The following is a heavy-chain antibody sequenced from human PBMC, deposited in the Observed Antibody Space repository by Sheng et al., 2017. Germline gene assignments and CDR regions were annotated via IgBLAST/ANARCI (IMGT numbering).Heavy chain of an antibody. J-gene: IGHJ6*03. CDR2: INHSGST. CDR3: ARDRGVQGVLWYYYYYMDV. V-gene: IGHV4-34*01. CDR1: GGSFSGYY. D-gene: IGHD3-10*01. Sequence: QVQLQQWGAGLLKPSETLSLTCAVYGGSFSGYYWSWIRQPPGKGLEWIGEINHSGSTNYNPSLKSRVTISVDTSKNQFSLKLSSVTAADTAVYYCARDRGVQGVLWYYYYYMDVWGKGTTVTVSS.